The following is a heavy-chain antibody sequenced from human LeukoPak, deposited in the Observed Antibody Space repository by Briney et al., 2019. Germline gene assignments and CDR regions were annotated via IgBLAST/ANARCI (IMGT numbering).Heavy chain of an antibody. CDR3: ARGDPYSSGWYWGSPYYYYMDV. CDR1: GGTFSGYA. V-gene: IGHV1-69*13. Sequence: ASVKVSCKASGGTFSGYAISWVRQAPGQGLEWMGGIIPIFGTANYAQKFQGRVTITADESTSTAYMELSSLRSEDTAVYYCARGDPYSSGWYWGSPYYYYMDVWGKGTTVTVSS. CDR2: IIPIFGTA. J-gene: IGHJ6*03. D-gene: IGHD6-19*01.